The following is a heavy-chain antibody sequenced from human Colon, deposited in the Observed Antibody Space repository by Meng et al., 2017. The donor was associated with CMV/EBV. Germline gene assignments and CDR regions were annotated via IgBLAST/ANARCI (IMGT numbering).Heavy chain of an antibody. J-gene: IGHJ1*01. CDR2: ISTSGRDI. V-gene: IGHV3-21*01. D-gene: IGHD5-18*01. CDR3: VRHLEAGRNGYSEPF. Sequence: GESLKTLCCAPGFIFTSYTMNWGRQAPGKGLEWVSSISTSGRDIHYADSVKGRFTLARDNAKKSLYLQMDRLRAEDTAIYYCVRHLEAGRNGYSEPFWGQGTLVTVSS. CDR1: GFIFTSYT.